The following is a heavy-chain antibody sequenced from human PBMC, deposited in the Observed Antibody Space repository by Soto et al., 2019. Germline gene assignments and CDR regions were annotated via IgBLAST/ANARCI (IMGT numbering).Heavy chain of an antibody. CDR2: ITSAGSYI. CDR1: GFTFSNYN. J-gene: IGHJ6*02. D-gene: IGHD2-8*02. Sequence: EVQLVESGGGLVKPGGSLRLSCAASGFTFSNYNMNWVRQPTGKGLEWVSSITSAGSYIYYAESLKGRVTISRDNAKNSLFLQMNSLRAEDTALYFCARGILGGVRIDYGMDVWGQGTTVTVSS. V-gene: IGHV3-21*01. CDR3: ARGILGGVRIDYGMDV.